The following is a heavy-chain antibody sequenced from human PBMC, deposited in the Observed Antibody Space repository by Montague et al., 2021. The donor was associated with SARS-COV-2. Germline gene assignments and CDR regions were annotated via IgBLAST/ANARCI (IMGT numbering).Heavy chain of an antibody. Sequence: SLRLSCAASGFTFSSYSMNWVRQAPGKGLEWVSSISSSSGYIYYADSVKGRFTTSRDNSKNSLYVQMNRLRAEDTAVYYCAKDTGRRHYFDYWGQGTLVTVSA. V-gene: IGHV3-21*04. J-gene: IGHJ4*02. CDR1: GFTFSSYS. CDR3: AKDTGRRHYFDY. D-gene: IGHD4-11*01. CDR2: ISSSSGYI.